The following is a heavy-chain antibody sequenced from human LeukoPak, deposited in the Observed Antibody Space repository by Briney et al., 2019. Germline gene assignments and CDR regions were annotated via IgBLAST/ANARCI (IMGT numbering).Heavy chain of an antibody. CDR1: GFTFSGSA. CDR2: IGSKANSYAT. V-gene: IGHV3-73*01. J-gene: IGHJ4*02. Sequence: GGSLRLSCAASGFTFSGSAMHWVRQVSGKGLEWVGRIGSKANSYATAYVASVRGRFTISRDNAKNSLYLQMNSLRAEDTALYYCARGHYGSGSYPDYWGQGTLVTVSS. D-gene: IGHD3-10*01. CDR3: ARGHYGSGSYPDY.